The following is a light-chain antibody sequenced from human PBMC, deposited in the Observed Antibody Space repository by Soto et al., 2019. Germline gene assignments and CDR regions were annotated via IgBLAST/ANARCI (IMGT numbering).Light chain of an antibody. V-gene: IGLV2-14*01. CDR2: EVT. J-gene: IGLJ2*01. Sequence: QSALTQPASVSGSPGQSITISCTGSSSDVGGHNYVSWYQHHPGKAPKLMIYEVTNRPSGVSNRFSGSKSANTASLTISGLQAEDEADYYCNSYTISSTLHVIFGGGTQLTVL. CDR1: SSDVGGHNY. CDR3: NSYTISSTLHVI.